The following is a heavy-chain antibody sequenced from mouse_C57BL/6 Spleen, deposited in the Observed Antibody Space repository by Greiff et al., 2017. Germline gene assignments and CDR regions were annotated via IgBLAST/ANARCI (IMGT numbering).Heavy chain of an antibody. CDR2: INPYNGGT. CDR1: GYTFTDYY. Sequence: EVQLQQSGPVLVKPGASVKMSCKASGYTFTDYYMNWVKQSHGKSLEWIGVINPYNGGTSYNQKFKGKATLTVDKSSSTAYMELNSLTSEDSAVYYCARERGGNTGEFDYWGQGTTLTVSS. V-gene: IGHV1-19*01. D-gene: IGHD2-1*01. J-gene: IGHJ2*01. CDR3: ARERGGNTGEFDY.